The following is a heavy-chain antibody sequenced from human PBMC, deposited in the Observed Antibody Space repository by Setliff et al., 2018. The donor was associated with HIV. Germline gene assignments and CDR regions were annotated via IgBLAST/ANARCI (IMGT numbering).Heavy chain of an antibody. CDR2: IRQDGGET. CDR3: ASTRFGGPAAAAVVGGRIDFDN. D-gene: IGHD2-15*01. CDR1: GFIFTDYW. Sequence: GESLKISCVTSGFIFTDYWMSWVRQAPGKGLEWVANIRQDGGETHYVDSVKGRFTISRDNAKNSLYLQMNGLGAEDTALYYCASTRFGGPAAAAVVGGRIDFDNWGRGTLVPSPQ. V-gene: IGHV3-7*05. J-gene: IGHJ4*02.